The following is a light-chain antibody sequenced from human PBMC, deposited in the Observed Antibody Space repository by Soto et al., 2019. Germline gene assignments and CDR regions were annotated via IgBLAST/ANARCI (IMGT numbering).Light chain of an antibody. Sequence: QSALTQPASVSGSPGQSITISCTGTSSDIGGYNYVSWYQQHPGKAPKLMIYEVSNRPSGVSDRFSGSKSGNTDSLTISGLQAEDEADYYCNSYTTSSSPLWVFGGGTKLTVL. CDR1: SSDIGGYNY. V-gene: IGLV2-14*01. J-gene: IGLJ3*02. CDR2: EVS. CDR3: NSYTTSSSPLWV.